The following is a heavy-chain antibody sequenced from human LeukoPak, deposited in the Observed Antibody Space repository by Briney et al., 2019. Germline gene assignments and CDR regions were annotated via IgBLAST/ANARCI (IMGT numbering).Heavy chain of an antibody. Sequence: GESLKISLKGSGYSFTSYWYGWGLQMPGKGLEGMGIVYPCDSDTRYSPSFQGQVTISAYNSNSNAHLQWSSLKVSDTAMYYCARRPRGSSGWYFDYWGQGTLVTVSS. CDR1: GYSFTSYW. CDR2: VYPCDSDT. CDR3: ARRPRGSSGWYFDY. V-gene: IGHV5-51*01. D-gene: IGHD6-19*01. J-gene: IGHJ4*02.